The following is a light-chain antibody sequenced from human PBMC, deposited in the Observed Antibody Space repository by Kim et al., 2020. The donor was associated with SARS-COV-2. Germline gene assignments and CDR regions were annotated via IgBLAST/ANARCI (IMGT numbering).Light chain of an antibody. CDR2: GAF. CDR3: QQYLKWPLT. CDR1: QTVSRN. Sequence: GSAGERATLACRDSQTVSRNLAWYQQKPGQAHRLLIDGAFTRATGVPARVSGSGCGTEFTLTVSSLQSEDFAVYFCQQYLKWPLTFGGGTKVE. V-gene: IGKV3-15*01. J-gene: IGKJ4*01.